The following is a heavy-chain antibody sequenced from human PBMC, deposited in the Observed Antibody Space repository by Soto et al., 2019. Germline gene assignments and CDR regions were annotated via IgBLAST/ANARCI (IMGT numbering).Heavy chain of an antibody. CDR2: ISGGGTNT. J-gene: IGHJ4*02. Sequence: EVLLLESGGGLVQPGGSLRLSCAASGFTFSSYAMSWVRLAPRKGPEWVSAISGGGTNTYYTYYADSVKGRFTISRDNSKNTLYLQMNSLRAEDTAVYYCAKRGVDGYYYFDYWGQGTLVTVSS. CDR3: AKRGVDGYYYFDY. D-gene: IGHD1-26*01. V-gene: IGHV3-23*01. CDR1: GFTFSSYA.